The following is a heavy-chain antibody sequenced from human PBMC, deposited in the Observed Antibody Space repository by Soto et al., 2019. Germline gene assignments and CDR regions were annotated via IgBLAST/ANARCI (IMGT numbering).Heavy chain of an antibody. CDR1: GGSISSSNYY. Sequence: SETLSLTCSVSGGSISSSNYYWGWIRQPPGKGLEWIGRIYFSGNTNHNPSLKSRVTITLDRSKNQFTLRLSSMTAADAAVYFCANDYGDYRNDAFDIWSPGTRVTVSS. V-gene: IGHV4-39*01. D-gene: IGHD4-17*01. CDR3: ANDYGDYRNDAFDI. CDR2: IYFSGNT. J-gene: IGHJ3*02.